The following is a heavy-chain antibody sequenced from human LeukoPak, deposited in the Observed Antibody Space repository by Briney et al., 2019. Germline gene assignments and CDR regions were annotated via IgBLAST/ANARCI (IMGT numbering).Heavy chain of an antibody. CDR2: IYYSGST. CDR1: GGSISSSSYY. Sequence: SETLSLTCTVSGGSISSSSYYWGWIRQPPGKGREWIGSIYYSGSTYYNPSLKSRVTISVDTSKNQFSLKLSSVTAADTAVYYCARRETTVTTLGWFDPWGQGTLVTVSS. CDR3: ARRETTVTTLGWFDP. J-gene: IGHJ5*02. V-gene: IGHV4-39*01. D-gene: IGHD4-17*01.